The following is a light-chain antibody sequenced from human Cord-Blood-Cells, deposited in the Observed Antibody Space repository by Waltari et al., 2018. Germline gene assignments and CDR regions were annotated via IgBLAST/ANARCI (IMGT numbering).Light chain of an antibody. Sequence: DIQMTQSPSSLSASVGDRVTITCRASKSISSYLNWYQQKPGKAPKLLIYAASSLQSGVPSRFSGIGSGTDFTLTISSLQPEDFATYYCQQSYSTPITFGQGTRLEIK. J-gene: IGKJ5*01. V-gene: IGKV1-39*01. CDR2: AAS. CDR3: QQSYSTPIT. CDR1: KSISSY.